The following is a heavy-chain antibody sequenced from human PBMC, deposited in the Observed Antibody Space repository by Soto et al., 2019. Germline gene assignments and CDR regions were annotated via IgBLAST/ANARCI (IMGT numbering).Heavy chain of an antibody. CDR2: ISWNSGSI. Sequence: GGSLRLSCAASGFTFDDYAMHWVRQAPGKGLEWVSGISWNSGSIGYADSVKGRFTISRDNAKNSLYLQMNSLRAEDTALYYCAKDSGGPILQNYYYMDVWGKGTTVTVSS. J-gene: IGHJ6*03. D-gene: IGHD1-26*01. V-gene: IGHV3-9*01. CDR1: GFTFDDYA. CDR3: AKDSGGPILQNYYYMDV.